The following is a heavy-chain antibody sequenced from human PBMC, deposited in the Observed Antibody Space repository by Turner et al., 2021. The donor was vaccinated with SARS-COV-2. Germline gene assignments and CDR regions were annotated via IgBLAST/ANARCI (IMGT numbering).Heavy chain of an antibody. CDR3: ARQAAGQGLDY. CDR1: GGSISSSSYF. V-gene: IGHV4-39*01. D-gene: IGHD3-10*01. CDR2: IYYSGTT. Sequence: QVQLQESGPGLVKPSETLPLTCTVSGGSISSSSYFWGWIRQPPTKELEWVGSIYYSGTTYYNPSLKSRVSLSIEPSKNQFSMKLTSVTAADTALYYCARQAAGQGLDYWGRGILVTVSS. J-gene: IGHJ4*02.